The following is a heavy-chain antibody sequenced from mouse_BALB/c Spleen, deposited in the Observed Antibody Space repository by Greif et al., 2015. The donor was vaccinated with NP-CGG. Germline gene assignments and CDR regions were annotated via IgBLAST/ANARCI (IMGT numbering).Heavy chain of an antibody. CDR3: ARHHYYGSSYAMDY. V-gene: IGHV2-6-2*01. D-gene: IGHD1-1*01. J-gene: IGHJ4*01. CDR1: GFSLTSYG. Sequence: QVQLQQSGPDLVAPSQSLSITCTVSGFSLTSYGVHWVRQPPGKGLEWLVVIWSDGSTTYNSALKSRLSISKDNSKSQVFLKMNSLQTDDTAMYYCARHHYYGSSYAMDYWGQGTPATVSS. CDR2: IWSDGST.